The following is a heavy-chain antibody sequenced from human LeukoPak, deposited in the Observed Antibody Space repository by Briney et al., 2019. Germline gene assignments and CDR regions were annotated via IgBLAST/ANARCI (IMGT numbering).Heavy chain of an antibody. V-gene: IGHV4-59*08. CDR3: ASRRGWKQQLVYFDY. CDR2: LFHSGTR. J-gene: IGHJ4*02. Sequence: PSETLSLTCTVSGGSITSYYWSWIRQPPGKGLEWIGYLFHSGTRRYNPSLKSRVTISADTTKDQIFLTLNSTTAADAAVYYCASRRGWKQQLVYFDYWGQGTLATVCS. D-gene: IGHD6-13*01. CDR1: GGSITSYY.